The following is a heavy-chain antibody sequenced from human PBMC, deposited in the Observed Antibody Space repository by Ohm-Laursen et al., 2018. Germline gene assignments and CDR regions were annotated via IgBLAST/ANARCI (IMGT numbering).Heavy chain of an antibody. D-gene: IGHD6-19*01. J-gene: IGHJ4*02. Sequence: SETLSLTCSVSGGSISSSSYCWGWIRQPPGKGLEWIGNIYYSGSTYYNPSLRSRVSISIHTSQNQFSLKLSSVTAADTAVYYCARGFSGWWGRIDYWGQGILVTVSS. V-gene: IGHV4-39*02. CDR1: GGSISSSSYC. CDR3: ARGFSGWWGRIDY. CDR2: IYYSGST.